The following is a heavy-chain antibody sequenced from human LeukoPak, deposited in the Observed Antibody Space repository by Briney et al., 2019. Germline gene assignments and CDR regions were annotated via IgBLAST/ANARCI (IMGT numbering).Heavy chain of an antibody. V-gene: IGHV5-51*01. CDR1: GYSFTTYW. Sequence: GESLKISCKGSGYSFTTYWIAWVRQMPGRGLEWMGIISPDDAEIRYSPSFRGQVTISADESTSPAYLQWSRLKASDTAIYYCARHEGSGSYYSYWGQGTLVTVSS. D-gene: IGHD1-26*01. CDR3: ARHEGSGSYYSY. CDR2: ISPDDAEI. J-gene: IGHJ4*02.